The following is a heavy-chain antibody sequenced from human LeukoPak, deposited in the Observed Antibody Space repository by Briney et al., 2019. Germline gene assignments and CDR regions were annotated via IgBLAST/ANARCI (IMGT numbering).Heavy chain of an antibody. J-gene: IGHJ4*02. V-gene: IGHV4-39*07. CDR1: GGSITNVNYY. CDR3: ASLPSNTVTHDY. CDR2: IYHSGST. Sequence: SETLSLTCTVSGGSITNVNYYWGWIRQPPGKGLEWIGTIYHSGSTHYNPSLKSRVTLSVDTSKNQFSLKLRSVTAADTAVYYCASLPSNTVTHDYWGQGTLVTVSS. D-gene: IGHD4-11*01.